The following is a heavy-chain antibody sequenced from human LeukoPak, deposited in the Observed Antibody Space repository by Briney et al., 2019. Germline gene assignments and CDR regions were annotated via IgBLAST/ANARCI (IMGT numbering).Heavy chain of an antibody. J-gene: IGHJ6*02. CDR2: IYYSGST. D-gene: IGHD3-10*01. CDR3: ARANPGSSYYYGMDV. Sequence: SGTLSLTCTVSGCSISSYYWSWIRQPPGKGLEWVGYIYYSGSTNYNPSLKSRVTISVDTSKNQFSLKLSSVTAADTAVYYCARANPGSSYYYGMDVWGQGTTVTVSS. CDR1: GCSISSYY. V-gene: IGHV4-59*01.